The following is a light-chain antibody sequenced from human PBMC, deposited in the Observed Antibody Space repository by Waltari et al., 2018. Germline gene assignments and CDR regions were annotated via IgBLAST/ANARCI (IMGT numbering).Light chain of an antibody. J-gene: IGKJ1*01. CDR2: DAS. CDR3: QQRTDRPPVT. V-gene: IGKV3-11*01. CDR1: QSVSSY. Sequence: EVVLTQSPATLSLSPRERATLLCRASQSVSSYLAWYQQKPGKAPRLLIYDASDRATGVPARFSGSGSGTDFTLTISSLEPEDFAVYYCQQRTDRPPVTFGQGTRVEMK.